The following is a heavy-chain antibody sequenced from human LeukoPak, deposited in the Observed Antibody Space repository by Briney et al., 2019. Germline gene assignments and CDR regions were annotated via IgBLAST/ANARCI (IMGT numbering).Heavy chain of an antibody. V-gene: IGHV3-11*01. Sequence: GGSLRLSCAASGFTFSDYYMSWIRQAPGKGLEWVSYISSSGSTIYYADSVKGRFTISRDNAKNSLYLQMNSLRAGDTAVYYCARAPDYGDYVYPDFDYWGQGTLVTVSS. CDR1: GFTFSDYY. D-gene: IGHD4-17*01. CDR2: ISSSGSTI. CDR3: ARAPDYGDYVYPDFDY. J-gene: IGHJ4*02.